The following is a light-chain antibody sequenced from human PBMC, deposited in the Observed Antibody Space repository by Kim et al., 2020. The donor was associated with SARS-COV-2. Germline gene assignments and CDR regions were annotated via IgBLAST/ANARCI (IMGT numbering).Light chain of an antibody. J-gene: IGLJ2*01. CDR3: QTWDSGTVL. V-gene: IGLV3-1*01. CDR2: QDN. Sequence: SYELTQPPSVSVSPGQTASITCSGDKVGDRYACWYQQKPCQSPILVIYQDNKRASGIPARFSGSNSGNTATLTISGTQAVDEADYYCQTWDSGTVLFGGGTKLTVL. CDR1: KVGDRY.